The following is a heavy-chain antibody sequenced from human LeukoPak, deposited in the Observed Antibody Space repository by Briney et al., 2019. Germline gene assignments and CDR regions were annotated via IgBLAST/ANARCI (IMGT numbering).Heavy chain of an antibody. D-gene: IGHD3-22*01. Sequence: SETLSLTCTVSGGSISSGDYYWSCIRQPPGKGLEWIGYIYYSGSTYYNPSLKSRVTISVDTSKNQFSLKLSSVTAADTAVYYCAGAYYYDSSGYFIDYWGQGTLVTVSS. CDR3: AGAYYYDSSGYFIDY. V-gene: IGHV4-30-4*01. CDR1: GGSISSGDYY. CDR2: IYYSGST. J-gene: IGHJ4*02.